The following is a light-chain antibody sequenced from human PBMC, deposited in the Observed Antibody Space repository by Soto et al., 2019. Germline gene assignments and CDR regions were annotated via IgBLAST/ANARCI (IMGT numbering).Light chain of an antibody. CDR2: SAS. J-gene: IGKJ1*01. CDR1: QSVSSN. Sequence: ETVMTQSPVTLSVSPGETVTLSCRASQSVSSNLAWYQQRPGQAPRLLIFSASTRATGIPARFSGSGSGTEFTLTISSLQSEDFAVYFCQQYNNWLTFGQGTKVEVK. CDR3: QQYNNWLT. V-gene: IGKV3-15*01.